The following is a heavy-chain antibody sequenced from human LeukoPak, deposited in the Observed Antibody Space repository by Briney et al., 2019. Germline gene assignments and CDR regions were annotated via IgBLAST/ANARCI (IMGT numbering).Heavy chain of an antibody. D-gene: IGHD3-22*01. V-gene: IGHV4-59*01. CDR2: IYYSGST. J-gene: IGHJ3*02. CDR3: ARDVDSSDAFDI. CDR1: GVSISSYY. Sequence: SDTLSLACTVSGVSISSYYWSWIRQPPGKGLEWIVYIYYSGSTNYNPSLKSRVTISVDTSKNQFSLKLSSVTAADTAVYYCARDVDSSDAFDIWGQGRMVTVSS.